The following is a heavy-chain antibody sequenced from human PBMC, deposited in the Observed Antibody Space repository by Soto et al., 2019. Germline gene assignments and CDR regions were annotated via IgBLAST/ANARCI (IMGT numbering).Heavy chain of an antibody. D-gene: IGHD2-15*01. CDR3: ARICGTVGYCSGGSLAIGWFDP. J-gene: IGHJ5*02. Sequence: VASVKVSCKASGGTFSSYAISWVRQAPGQGLEWMGGIIPIFGTANYAQKFQGRVTITADESTSTAYMELSSLRSEDTAVYYCARICGTVGYCSGGSLAIGWFDPWGQGTLVTVSS. CDR2: IIPIFGTA. CDR1: GGTFSSYA. V-gene: IGHV1-69*13.